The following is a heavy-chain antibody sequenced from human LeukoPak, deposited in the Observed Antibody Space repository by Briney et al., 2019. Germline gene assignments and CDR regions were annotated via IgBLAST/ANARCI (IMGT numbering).Heavy chain of an antibody. CDR3: ARDLVDIVATGYYYGMDV. CDR1: GGTFSSYA. CDR2: IIPIFGTA. Sequence: ASVKVSCKASGGTFSSYAISWVRQAPGQGLEWMGGIIPIFGTANYAQKFQGRVTMTRDTSTSTVYMELSSLRSEDTAVYYCARDLVDIVATGYYYGMDVWGQGTTVTVSS. J-gene: IGHJ6*02. V-gene: IGHV1-69*05. D-gene: IGHD5-12*01.